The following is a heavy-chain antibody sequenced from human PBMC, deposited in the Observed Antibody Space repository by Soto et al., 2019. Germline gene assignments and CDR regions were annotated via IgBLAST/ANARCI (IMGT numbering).Heavy chain of an antibody. CDR1: GGSFKSGSYS. Sequence: SETLSLTCTVSGGSFKSGSYSWRWIRQPPGKGLEWIGYVYHTGITSYNPSLKSRVSISMDASKNQFSLNLDSVTAADTAVYFCARDFAYFDSWGQGTLVTVSS. CDR3: ARDFAYFDS. V-gene: IGHV4-61*01. D-gene: IGHD3-3*01. CDR2: VYHTGIT. J-gene: IGHJ4*02.